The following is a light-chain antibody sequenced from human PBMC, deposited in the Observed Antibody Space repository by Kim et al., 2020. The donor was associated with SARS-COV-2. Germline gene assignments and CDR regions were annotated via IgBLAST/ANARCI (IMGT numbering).Light chain of an antibody. CDR3: QQRSLWPPYT. V-gene: IGKV3-11*01. CDR2: DAS. Sequence: WSPGDTATLSCRASRSVATFLAWYQQRPGQPPRLLIYDASNRATGIPARFSGSGSGTDFTLTISSLEPEDFAVYYCQQRSLWPPYTFGQGTKLEI. J-gene: IGKJ2*01. CDR1: RSVATF.